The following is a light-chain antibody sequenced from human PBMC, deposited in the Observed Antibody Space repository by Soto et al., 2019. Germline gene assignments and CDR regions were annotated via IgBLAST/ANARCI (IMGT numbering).Light chain of an antibody. CDR2: DVS. J-gene: IGLJ2*01. CDR3: SSYTSSSTPWV. CDR1: SIDVGGYNY. V-gene: IGLV2-14*01. Sequence: QSALTQPASVSGSPGQSITISCTGTSIDVGGYNYVSWYQQHPGKAPKLMIYDVSNRPSGVSNRFSGSKSGNTASLTISGLQAEDEADYYCSSYTSSSTPWVFGGGTKVTVL.